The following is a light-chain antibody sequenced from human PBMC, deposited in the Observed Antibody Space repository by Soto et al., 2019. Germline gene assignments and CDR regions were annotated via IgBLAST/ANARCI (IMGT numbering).Light chain of an antibody. CDR2: LNSDGSH. V-gene: IGLV4-69*01. CDR3: QTWGTGIRV. CDR1: SGHSSYA. J-gene: IGLJ2*01. Sequence: QPVLTQSPSTSASLGASVKLTCTLSSGHSSYAIAWHQLQPEKGPRYLMKLNSDGSHSKGDGIPDRFSGSSSGAERYLTISSLQSEDEADYYCQTWGTGIRVFGGGTKLTVL.